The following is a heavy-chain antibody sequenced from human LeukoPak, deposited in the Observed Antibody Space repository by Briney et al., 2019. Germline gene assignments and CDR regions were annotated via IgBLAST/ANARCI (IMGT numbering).Heavy chain of an antibody. Sequence: SETLSLTCTVSGYSLTNGYYWVWIRQPPGKGLEWIGAVYHSGGTYYNPSLRSRVATSVDTSKNQFSLKLSSVTAADTAVYFCARSGPYYYHYLDVWGKGTTDTVSS. J-gene: IGHJ6*03. CDR3: ARSGPYYYHYLDV. CDR1: GYSLTNGYY. CDR2: VYHSGGT. D-gene: IGHD3-10*01. V-gene: IGHV4-38-2*02.